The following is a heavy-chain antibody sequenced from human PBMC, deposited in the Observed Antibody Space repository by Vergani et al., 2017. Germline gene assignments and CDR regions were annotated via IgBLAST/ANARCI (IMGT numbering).Heavy chain of an antibody. D-gene: IGHD3-16*01. CDR3: ASGKYYSDSTSHFRGRYFDV. Sequence: QMQLQESGPGLVKASETLSLTCTVSGDSLISRSYYSGSLRQPPGNGLEWIGSIYNSGTGDSSSSLKSRVTISADTSKNQFSLRLTSVTPADAAVYYCASGKYYSDSTSHFRGRYFDVWGGGGLVAVPS. J-gene: IGHJ2*01. CDR2: IYNSGTG. V-gene: IGHV4-39*01. CDR1: GDSLISRSYY.